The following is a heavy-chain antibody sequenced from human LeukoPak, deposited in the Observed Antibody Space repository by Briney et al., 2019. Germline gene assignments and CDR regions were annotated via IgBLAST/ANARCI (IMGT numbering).Heavy chain of an antibody. CDR1: GYTFTRYY. J-gene: IGHJ3*02. CDR2: INPSGGTT. Sequence: GASVKVSCKASGYTFTRYYMHWVRQAPGQVLEWMGMINPSGGTTTYAQKFQGRVTMTRDTSTRTVYMELSSLRSEDTAMYYCARDFAAMVTNGFDIWGQGTMVTVS. D-gene: IGHD5-18*01. CDR3: ARDFAAMVTNGFDI. V-gene: IGHV1-46*01.